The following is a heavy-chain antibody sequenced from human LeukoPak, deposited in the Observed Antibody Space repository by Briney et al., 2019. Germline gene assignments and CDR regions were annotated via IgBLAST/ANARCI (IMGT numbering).Heavy chain of an antibody. CDR1: GGSISSYY. V-gene: IGHV4-59*08. Sequence: PSETLSLTCTVSGGSISSYYWSWIRQPPGKGLEWIGYIYYSGSTNYNPSLKSRVTISVDTSKNQFSLNLSSVTAADTAVYYCARLMAAAGRGFDYWGQGTLVAVSS. J-gene: IGHJ4*02. CDR3: ARLMAAAGRGFDY. CDR2: IYYSGST. D-gene: IGHD6-13*01.